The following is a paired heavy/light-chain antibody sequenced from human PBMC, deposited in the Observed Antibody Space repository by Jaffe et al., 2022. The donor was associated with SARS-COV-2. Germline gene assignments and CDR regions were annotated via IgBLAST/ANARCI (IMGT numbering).Heavy chain of an antibody. CDR2: IYYTGST. V-gene: IGHV4-4*02. Sequence: QVQLRESGPGLVKPSGTLSLKCAVSGGSMSTIDWWSWVRQAPGKGLEWIGEIYYTGSTNYNPSLKSRVTISVDNSAKEFSLKMTSVSAADTAVYYCAKRVGYCTGANCYLDAFEIWGQGSTVTVSS. CDR1: GGSMSTIDW. CDR3: AKRVGYCTGANCYLDAFEI. D-gene: IGHD2-8*02. J-gene: IGHJ3*02.
Light chain of an antibody. CDR3: CSYAGGNTFV. J-gene: IGLJ1*01. V-gene: IGLV2-23*01. Sequence: QSALTQPASVSGSPGQSITISCTGTSSDVGGYNLVTWYQQHPGKAPKLIIYEGSKRPSGVSNRFSGSKSGNTASLTISGLQAEDETDYYCCSYAGGNTFVFGSGTKVTVL. CDR1: SSDVGGYNL. CDR2: EGS.